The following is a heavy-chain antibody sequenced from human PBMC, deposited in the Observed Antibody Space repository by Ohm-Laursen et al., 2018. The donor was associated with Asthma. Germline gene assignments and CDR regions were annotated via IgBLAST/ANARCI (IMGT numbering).Heavy chain of an antibody. J-gene: IGHJ6*02. CDR1: GFTFSNYG. D-gene: IGHD1-1*01. CDR2: VWNDGGYK. V-gene: IGHV3-33*01. Sequence: SLRLSCSASGFTFSNYGMHWVRQAPGKGLEWVAVVWNDGGYKDNADSVKGRFTISRDNSKNTLYLQMHSLRVEDTAVYYCARDLRTTRMDVWGRGTTVTVSS. CDR3: ARDLRTTRMDV.